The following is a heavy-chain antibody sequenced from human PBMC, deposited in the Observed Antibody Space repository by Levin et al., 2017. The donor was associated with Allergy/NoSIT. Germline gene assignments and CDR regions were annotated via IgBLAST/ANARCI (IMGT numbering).Heavy chain of an antibody. CDR2: TYYMSKWYN. Sequence: SQTLSLTCAISGDSVSSNNAGWNWIRQSPSRGLEWLGRTYYMSKWYNDCALSVKSRISFDPDTSRNQFSLHLNSVTPQDTGVYYCARDHGDSSFGFWGQGTLVTVSS. CDR3: ARDHGDSSFGF. J-gene: IGHJ4*02. CDR1: GDSVSSNNAG. V-gene: IGHV6-1*01. D-gene: IGHD4-17*01.